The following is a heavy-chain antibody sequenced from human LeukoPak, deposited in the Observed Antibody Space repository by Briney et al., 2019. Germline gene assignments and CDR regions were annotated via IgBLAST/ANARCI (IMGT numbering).Heavy chain of an antibody. CDR1: GDSVSSNSAA. D-gene: IGHD5-12*01. CDR2: TYYRSKWYN. Sequence: SQTLSLTCAISGDSVSSNSAAWNWIRQSPSRGLEWLGKTYYRSKWYNDYAVSVKSRITVNPDTSRNQFSLHLNSVTPEDTAVYYCAREGRGQKMYWYFDLWGRGTLVSVSS. CDR3: AREGRGQKMYWYFDL. V-gene: IGHV6-1*01. J-gene: IGHJ2*01.